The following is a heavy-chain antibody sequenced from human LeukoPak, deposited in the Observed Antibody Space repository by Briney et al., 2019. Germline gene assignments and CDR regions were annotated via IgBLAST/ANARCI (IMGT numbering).Heavy chain of an antibody. Sequence: PSETLSLTCAVSGVSFGRYSWTWIRQSPGKGLECIGETNFGGYTKYNPSLKSRVTMSVDTSKNQFSLKLASVTAADTAIYFCARVGSTPAKFDHWGQGTLVTVSS. V-gene: IGHV4-34*01. J-gene: IGHJ4*02. D-gene: IGHD2-2*01. CDR1: GVSFGRYS. CDR3: ARVGSTPAKFDH. CDR2: TNFGGYT.